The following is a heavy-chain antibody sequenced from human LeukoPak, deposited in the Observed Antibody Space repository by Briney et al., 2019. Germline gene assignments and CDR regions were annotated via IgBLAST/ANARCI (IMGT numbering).Heavy chain of an antibody. CDR1: GYTFTGYY. CDR3: ARSRYRYSSSWYGGGVTDY. Sequence: TSVKVSCKASGYTFTGYYMHWVRQAPGQGLEWMGWINPNSGGTNYAQKFQGRVTMTRDTSISTAYMELSRLRSDDTAVYYCARSRYRYSSSWYGGGVTDYWGQGTLVTVSS. V-gene: IGHV1-2*02. D-gene: IGHD6-13*01. CDR2: INPNSGGT. J-gene: IGHJ4*02.